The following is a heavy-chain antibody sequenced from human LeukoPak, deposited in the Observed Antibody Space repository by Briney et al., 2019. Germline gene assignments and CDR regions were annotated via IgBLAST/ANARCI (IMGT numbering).Heavy chain of an antibody. Sequence: SETLSLTCTVSGGSISSSSYYWGWIRQPPGKGLEWIGSIYYSGSTYYNPSLKSRVTISVDTSKNRFSLKLSSVTAADTAVYYCARTMVRGVRPFDYWGQGTLVTVSS. D-gene: IGHD3-10*01. V-gene: IGHV4-39*07. CDR2: IYYSGST. CDR1: GGSISSSSYY. J-gene: IGHJ4*02. CDR3: ARTMVRGVRPFDY.